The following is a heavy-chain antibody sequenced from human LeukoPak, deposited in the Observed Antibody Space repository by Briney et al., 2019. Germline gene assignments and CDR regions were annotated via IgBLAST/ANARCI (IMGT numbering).Heavy chain of an antibody. D-gene: IGHD1-26*01. CDR1: GYTFTGYY. CDR2: IKPNSGGT. CDR3: ARGSIVGATFDYFDY. V-gene: IGHV1-2*02. Sequence: ASVKVSCKASGYTFTGYYMHWVRQAPGQGLEWMGWIKPNSGGTNYVQKFQGRVTMTRDTSISTAYMELSRLRSDDTAVYYCARGSIVGATFDYFDYWGQGTLVTVSS. J-gene: IGHJ4*02.